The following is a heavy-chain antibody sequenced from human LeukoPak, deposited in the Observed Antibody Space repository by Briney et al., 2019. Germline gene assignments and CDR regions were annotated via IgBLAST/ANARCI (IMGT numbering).Heavy chain of an antibody. CDR3: ARHAPAAGGRRSVGS. J-gene: IGHJ5*02. V-gene: IGHV4-39*01. Sequence: SETLSLTCTVSGGSIISSSYYWGWIRQPPGKGLEWIGSIYYSGSTYYKPSLKSRVTISVDTSTSQFSLKLSSVTAADTAVYYCARHAPAAGGRRSVGSWGQGTLVTVSS. CDR2: IYYSGST. CDR1: GGSIISSSYY. D-gene: IGHD6-25*01.